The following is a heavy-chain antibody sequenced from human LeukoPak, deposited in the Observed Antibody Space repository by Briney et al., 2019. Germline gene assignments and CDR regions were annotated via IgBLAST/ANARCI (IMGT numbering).Heavy chain of an antibody. J-gene: IGHJ1*01. CDR2: IYYSGST. CDR1: GDSISRSDSY. CDR3: ARRRYYDGSGYLE. Sequence: SETLSLTCSLSGDSISRSDSYWDWIRQAPGKGLEWIVTIYYSGSTYYSPTLKSRVTMSVDRSNNQFSLNLRSVTAADTAVYYCARRRYYDGSGYLEWGQGTLLSVSS. V-gene: IGHV4-39*01. D-gene: IGHD3-22*01.